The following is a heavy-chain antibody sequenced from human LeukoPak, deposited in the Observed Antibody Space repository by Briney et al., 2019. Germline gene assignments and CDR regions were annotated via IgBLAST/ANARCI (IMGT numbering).Heavy chain of an antibody. D-gene: IGHD5-12*01. CDR1: GYSISSGYY. V-gene: IGHV4-38-2*01. Sequence: PSETLSLTCAVSGYSISSGYYWGWIRQPPGKGLDWIGSIYHSGSTYYNPSLKSRVIISVDTSKNQFSLKLSSVTAADTAVYYCVCRGYSGYDPIDYWGQGTLVTVSS. CDR3: VCRGYSGYDPIDY. CDR2: IYHSGST. J-gene: IGHJ4*02.